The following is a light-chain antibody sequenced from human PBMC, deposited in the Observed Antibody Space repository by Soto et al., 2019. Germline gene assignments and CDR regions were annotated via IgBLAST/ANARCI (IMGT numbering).Light chain of an antibody. CDR2: DAS. Sequence: DIVMTQSPSSLSASVGDRVTITCQASQDISNYLNWYQQKPGKAPKLLIYDASNLETGVPSRFSGSGSGTDFTFTISSLQPEDIATYYCQQYDDLPSFTFGPGTKVDFK. CDR3: QQYDDLPSFT. J-gene: IGKJ3*01. V-gene: IGKV1-33*01. CDR1: QDISNY.